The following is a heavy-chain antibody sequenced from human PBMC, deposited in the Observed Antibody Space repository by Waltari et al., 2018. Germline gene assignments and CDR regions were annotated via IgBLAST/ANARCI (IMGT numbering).Heavy chain of an antibody. V-gene: IGHV4-4*02. D-gene: IGHD2-15*01. CDR1: GDSMSSGDW. J-gene: IGHJ4*02. Sequence: QMQLQESGPGLVKPSGTLSLTCTVSGDSMSSGDWWSWVRQPPEKGLEWSGQIQRSGRTNYNPSLESRVTISIDTSNNHFSLKVTSTTAADTAVYYCARDRGRGIYLDSWGRGTLVTVSP. CDR3: ARDRGRGIYLDS. CDR2: IQRSGRT.